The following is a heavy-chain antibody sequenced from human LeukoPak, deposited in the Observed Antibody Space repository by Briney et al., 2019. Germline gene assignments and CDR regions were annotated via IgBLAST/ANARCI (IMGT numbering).Heavy chain of an antibody. D-gene: IGHD3-10*01. J-gene: IGHJ3*02. CDR2: INPKSGGT. V-gene: IGHV1-2*02. Sequence: VASVKISCKASGYTFTGYCMHWVRQAPGQGLEWMGWINPKSGGTNYAQKFQGRVTMTRDTSISTAYMELSRLRSDDTAVYYCARVITMVRGVIRSAFDIWGQGTMVTVSS. CDR1: GYTFTGYC. CDR3: ARVITMVRGVIRSAFDI.